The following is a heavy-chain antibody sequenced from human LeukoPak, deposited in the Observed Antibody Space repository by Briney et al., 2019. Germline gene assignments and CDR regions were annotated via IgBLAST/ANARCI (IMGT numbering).Heavy chain of an antibody. J-gene: IGHJ4*02. V-gene: IGHV3-21*01. CDR2: ISSSSSYI. Sequence: PGGSLRLSCAASGFTFSSYSMNWVRQAPGKGLGWVSSISSSSSYIYYADSVRGRFTISRDNAKNSLYLQMNSLRAEDTAVYYCARAICSGGSCYEAAYWGQGTLVTVSS. CDR3: ARAICSGGSCYEAAY. D-gene: IGHD2-15*01. CDR1: GFTFSSYS.